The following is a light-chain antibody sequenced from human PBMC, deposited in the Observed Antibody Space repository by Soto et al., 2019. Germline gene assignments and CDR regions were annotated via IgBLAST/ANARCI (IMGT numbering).Light chain of an antibody. V-gene: IGKV2-28*01. Sequence: DIVMTQSPLSLPVTPGEPASISCRSSQSLVHSNGYNYLGWYLQKPGQSPQLLIYLGSDRASGVHDRFSGSGSGTDFTLKISRVEAEDVGVYYCMQTLQTPWTFGQGTKVESK. CDR2: LGS. J-gene: IGKJ1*01. CDR3: MQTLQTPWT. CDR1: QSLVHSNGYNY.